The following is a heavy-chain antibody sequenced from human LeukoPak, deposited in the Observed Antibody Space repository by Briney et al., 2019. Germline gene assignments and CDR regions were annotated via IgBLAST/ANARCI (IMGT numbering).Heavy chain of an antibody. D-gene: IGHD3-10*01. CDR1: GFTFSSYW. CDR2: MKQDGSDK. Sequence: GGSLRLSCAASGFTFSSYWMSWVRQAPGKGLEWVANMKQDGSDKYYVDSVKGRFTISRDNAKNSLYLQMNSLRAEDTAVYYCARGRYHYGSGSYPDYWGQGTLVTVSS. CDR3: ARGRYHYGSGSYPDY. J-gene: IGHJ4*02. V-gene: IGHV3-7*03.